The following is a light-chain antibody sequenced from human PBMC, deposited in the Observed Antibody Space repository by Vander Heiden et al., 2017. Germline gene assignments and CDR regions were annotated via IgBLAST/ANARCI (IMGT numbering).Light chain of an antibody. CDR2: KAS. CDR1: QTISSL. V-gene: IGKV1-5*03. CDR3: QQYNSYRT. J-gene: IGKJ1*01. Sequence: DIKMTQSPSPLSASVGDRVTITCRASQTISSLVAWYQQKPGKAPQLLIYKASNLQAGAPSMFGSSGAGTESMLTISSLQPDDVATYCCQQYNSYRTFGQGTKVEIK.